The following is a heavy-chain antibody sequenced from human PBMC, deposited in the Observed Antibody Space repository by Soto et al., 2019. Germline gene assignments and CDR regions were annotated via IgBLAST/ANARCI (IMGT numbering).Heavy chain of an antibody. CDR3: AREGSYGWYDC. J-gene: IGHJ5*01. CDR2: ISGYNGNA. Sequence: QEQLVQSGAEVKKPGSSVKVSCKASGYTFSSHGIIWVRQAPGQGLEWMGWISGYNGNAKYAQRFQGRVTMTTDTSTSTVYMDLRSLGSDDSAVYYCAREGSYGWYDCWGQGTLVTVSS. CDR1: GYTFSSHG. V-gene: IGHV1-18*01. D-gene: IGHD2-15*01.